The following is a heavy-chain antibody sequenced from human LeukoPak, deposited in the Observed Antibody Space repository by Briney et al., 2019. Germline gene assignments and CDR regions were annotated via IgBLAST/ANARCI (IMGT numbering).Heavy chain of an antibody. CDR3: ARGGHRQKEF. J-gene: IGHJ4*02. CDR1: GFTFSNYW. Sequence: GGSLRLSCAASGFTFSNYWMTWVRQSPGKGLEWVAIIKPDGSGKYHVDSVKGRFTISRDNAKNSLYLQMSSLRAEDTAIYYCARGGHRQKEFWGQGTLVTVSS. CDR2: IKPDGSGK. V-gene: IGHV3-7*01. D-gene: IGHD3-10*01.